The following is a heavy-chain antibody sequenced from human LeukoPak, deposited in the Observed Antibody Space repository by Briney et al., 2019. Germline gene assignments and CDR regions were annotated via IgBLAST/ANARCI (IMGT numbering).Heavy chain of an antibody. J-gene: IGHJ6*03. V-gene: IGHV3-30*02. CDR2: IRYDETDK. CDR3: AKATNCYYMDV. CDR1: GFTFRSYG. Sequence: PGGSLRLSCAASGFTFRSYGMHWVRQATGKGLEWVAFIRYDETDKYYADSVKGRFTISRDNSKNTLYLQMSSLRAEDTAVYYCAKATNCYYMDVWGKGTTVTVSS.